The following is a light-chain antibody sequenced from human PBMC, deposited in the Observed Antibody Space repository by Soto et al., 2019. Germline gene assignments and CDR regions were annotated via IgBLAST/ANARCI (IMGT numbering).Light chain of an antibody. V-gene: IGKV3-11*01. CDR1: QSIRKN. Sequence: IVLTQSPGTLSLSPGERATLSCRASQSIRKNLGWYQHKPGQAPRLLLYDASDRATGIPATFSGSGSGADFAPTISDLEPEDFAVYYCQERTGWPPWTFGQGTKVDIK. CDR3: QERTGWPPWT. CDR2: DAS. J-gene: IGKJ1*01.